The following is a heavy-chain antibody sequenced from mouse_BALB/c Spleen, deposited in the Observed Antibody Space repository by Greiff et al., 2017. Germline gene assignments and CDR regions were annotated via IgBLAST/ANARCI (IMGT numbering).Heavy chain of an antibody. CDR1: GFTFSSYT. J-gene: IGHJ4*01. CDR2: ISSGGSYT. Sequence: EVKVVESGGDLVKPGGSLKLSCAASGFTFSSYTMSWVRQTPEKRLEWVATISSGGSYTYYPDSVKGRFTISRDNAKNTLYLQMSSLKSEDTAMYYCTRDLYGNYYAMDYWGQGTSVTVSS. CDR3: TRDLYGNYYAMDY. V-gene: IGHV5-6-4*01. D-gene: IGHD2-10*02.